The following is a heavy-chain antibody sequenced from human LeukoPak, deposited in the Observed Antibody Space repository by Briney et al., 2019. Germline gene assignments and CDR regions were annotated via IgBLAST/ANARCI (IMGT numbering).Heavy chain of an antibody. CDR3: ARLRTYANWFDP. V-gene: IGHV1-2*02. Sequence: ASVKVSCKVSGYTFTGYYMHWVRQAPGQGLEWMGWINPNSGGTNFAQKFQGRVTMTRDTSISTAYMELSRLRSDDTAVYYCARLRTYANWFDPWGQGTLVTVSS. J-gene: IGHJ5*02. CDR2: INPNSGGT. CDR1: GYTFTGYY.